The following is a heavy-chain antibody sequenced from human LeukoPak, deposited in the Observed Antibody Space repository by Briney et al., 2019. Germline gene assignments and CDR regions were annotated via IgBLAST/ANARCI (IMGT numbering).Heavy chain of an antibody. V-gene: IGHV3-7*05. CDR1: GFTFSSYW. CDR3: TRDEYGAHDY. J-gene: IGHJ4*02. D-gene: IGHD4/OR15-4a*01. Sequence: GGSLRLSCAVSGFTFSSYWMSCVRQGPGKGLEWVANINRDGSEKYYVDSVKGRFTISRDNAKNTLYLQMNSVRAEDTAVYYCTRDEYGAHDYWGQGTLVTVSS. CDR2: INRDGSEK.